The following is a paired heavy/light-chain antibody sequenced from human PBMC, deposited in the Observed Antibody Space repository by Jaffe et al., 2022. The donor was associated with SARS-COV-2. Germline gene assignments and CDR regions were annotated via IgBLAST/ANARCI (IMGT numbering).Heavy chain of an antibody. CDR1: GFSFSDHY. CDR3: ARYRVGASRDYYFDY. CDR2: SRDKASSYTT. Sequence: EGQLVESGGGLVQPGGSLRLSCAASGFSFSDHYMDWVRQAPGKGLEWVGRSRDKASSYTTKYAASVKGRFTISRDDSKNSLYLQMNSLKTEDTAVYYCARYRVGASRDYYFDYWGQGTLVTVSS. D-gene: IGHD1-26*01. V-gene: IGHV3-72*01. J-gene: IGHJ4*02.
Light chain of an antibody. Sequence: DIVMTQTPLSSPVTLGQPASISCRSSESLVHSDGKTYLSWLQQRPGQPPRLLIYKISNRFSGVPDRFSGSGAGTDFTLKISRVEAEDVGVYYCMQDTQFPITFGQGTRLEIK. J-gene: IGKJ5*01. CDR3: MQDTQFPIT. CDR2: KIS. V-gene: IGKV2-24*01. CDR1: ESLVHSDGKTY.